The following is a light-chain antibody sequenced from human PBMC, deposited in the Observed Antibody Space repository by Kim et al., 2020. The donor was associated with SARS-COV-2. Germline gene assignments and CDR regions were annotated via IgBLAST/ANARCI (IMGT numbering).Light chain of an antibody. V-gene: IGLV2-14*03. CDR2: DVS. CDR3: SSYTSSSTNYV. Sequence: QPVLTQPASVSGSPGQSITISCTGTSSDVGGYKYVSWYQQHPGKAPKLMIYDVSNRPSGVSNRFSGSKSGNTASLTISGLQAEDEADYYCSSYTSSSTNYVFGTGTKVTVL. J-gene: IGLJ1*01. CDR1: SSDVGGYKY.